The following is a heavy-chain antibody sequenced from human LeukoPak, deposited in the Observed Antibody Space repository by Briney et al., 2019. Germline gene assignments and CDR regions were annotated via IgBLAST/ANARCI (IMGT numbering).Heavy chain of an antibody. CDR2: IKQDGSET. CDR1: GFTFSSYW. Sequence: GGSLRLSCAASGFTFSSYWMSWVRQAPGKGLEWVANIKQDGSETYYVDSVKGRFTISRDNAKNSLYLQINSLRAEDTAVYYCARIVPGLGSRWDYFEYWGQGTLVTVSS. D-gene: IGHD6-13*01. J-gene: IGHJ4*02. CDR3: ARIVPGLGSRWDYFEY. V-gene: IGHV3-7*01.